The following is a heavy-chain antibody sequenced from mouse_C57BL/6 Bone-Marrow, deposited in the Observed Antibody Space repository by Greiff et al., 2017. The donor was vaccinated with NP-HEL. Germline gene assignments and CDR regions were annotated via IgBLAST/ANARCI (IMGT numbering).Heavy chain of an antibody. CDR3: ARNPAYYSNPYYFDY. Sequence: VQLQQPGAELVMPGASVKLSCKASGYTFTSYWMHWVKQRPGQGLEWIGEIDPSDSYTNYNQKFKGKSTLTVDKSSSTAYMQLSSLTSEDSAVYYCARNPAYYSNPYYFDYWGQGTTLTVSS. CDR1: GYTFTSYW. D-gene: IGHD2-5*01. V-gene: IGHV1-69*01. CDR2: IDPSDSYT. J-gene: IGHJ2*01.